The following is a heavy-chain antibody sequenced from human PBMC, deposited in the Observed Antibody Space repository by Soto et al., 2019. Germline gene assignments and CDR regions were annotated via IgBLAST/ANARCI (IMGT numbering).Heavy chain of an antibody. V-gene: IGHV1-18*01. CDR1: GYTFTSYG. J-gene: IGHJ6*02. Sequence: ASVKVSCKASGYTFTSYGISWVRQAPGQGLEWMGWISAYNGNTNYAQKLQGRVTMTTDTSTSTAYMELRSLRSDDTAVYYCAKLYYYDSSGYPLDYRMDVWGQGTTVTVSS. CDR3: AKLYYYDSSGYPLDYRMDV. CDR2: ISAYNGNT. D-gene: IGHD3-22*01.